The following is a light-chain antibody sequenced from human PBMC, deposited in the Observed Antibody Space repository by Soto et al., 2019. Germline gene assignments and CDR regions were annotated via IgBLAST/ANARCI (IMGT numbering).Light chain of an antibody. CDR2: EVS. CDR3: SSYAGSNNV. J-gene: IGLJ1*01. Sequence: QSVLTQPPSASGSPGQSVTISCTGTSSDVGGYNYVSWYQQHPGKAPKLMIYEVSNRPSGVPNRFSGSKSGNTASLTVSGLQAEDEADYYCSSYAGSNNVFGTGTKLTVL. CDR1: SSDVGGYNY. V-gene: IGLV2-8*01.